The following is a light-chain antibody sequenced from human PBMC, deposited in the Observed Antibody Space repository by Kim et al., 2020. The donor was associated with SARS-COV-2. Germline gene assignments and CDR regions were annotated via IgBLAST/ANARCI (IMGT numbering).Light chain of an antibody. CDR1: HDISKY. V-gene: IGKV1-33*01. CDR2: DAS. Sequence: DIQMTQSPSSLSASVGDRVTITCQASHDISKYLNWHQQRPGKAPKILIYDASNLETGVPSRFSGSGSGTDFTLTISSLQPEDIANYYCQQYDDRSPITFGQGTRLEIK. J-gene: IGKJ5*01. CDR3: QQYDDRSPIT.